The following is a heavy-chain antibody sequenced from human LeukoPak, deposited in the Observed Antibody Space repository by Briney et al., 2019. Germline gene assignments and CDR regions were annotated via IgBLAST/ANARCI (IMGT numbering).Heavy chain of an antibody. V-gene: IGHV1-69*06. CDR3: ARDSGTSVYFDY. D-gene: IGHD1-7*01. CDR2: IIPIFGTA. CDR1: GGTFSSYA. Sequence: ASVKVSCKASGGTFSSYAISWVRQAPGQGLERMGGIIPIFGTANYAQKFQGRVTITADKSTSTAYMELSSLRSEDTAVYYCARDSGTSVYFDYWGQGTLVTVSS. J-gene: IGHJ4*02.